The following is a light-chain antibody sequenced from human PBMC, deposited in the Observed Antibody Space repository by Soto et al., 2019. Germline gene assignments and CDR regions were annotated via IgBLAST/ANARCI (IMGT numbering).Light chain of an antibody. CDR3: QQRSNWPRT. Sequence: IVLTQSPATLSLSPGERATLSCRASQSVSSYLAWYQQKPGQAPRLLIYDASNRATGIPARFSGSGSGTDFTLTISSLEPEDFAVYYGQQRSNWPRTFGQGTKLEIK. J-gene: IGKJ2*01. CDR1: QSVSSY. CDR2: DAS. V-gene: IGKV3-11*01.